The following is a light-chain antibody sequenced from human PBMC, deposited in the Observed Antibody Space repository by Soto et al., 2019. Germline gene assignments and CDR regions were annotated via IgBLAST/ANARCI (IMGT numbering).Light chain of an antibody. CDR3: SSYTISSTWV. J-gene: IGLJ3*02. CDR1: SSDVGGYNY. CDR2: EVS. Sequence: QSMLTQPASVSGSPGQSITISCTGTSSDVGGYNYVSWYQQHPGKAPKLMIYEVSNRPSGVSNRFSGSKSGNTASLTISGLQAEDEADYYCSSYTISSTWVFGGGTKLTVL. V-gene: IGLV2-14*01.